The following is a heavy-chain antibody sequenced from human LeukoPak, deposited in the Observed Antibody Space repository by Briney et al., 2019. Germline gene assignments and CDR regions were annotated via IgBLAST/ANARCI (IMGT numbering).Heavy chain of an antibody. J-gene: IGHJ4*02. CDR2: ISAYNGNT. Sequence: ASVKVSCKASGYTFTSYGISWVRQAPGQGLEWMGWISAYNGNTNYAQKLQGRVTMTTDTSTSTAYMELRSLRSEDTAVYFCAREDYGASGSSLGNLDYWGQGTLVTVSS. CDR1: GYTFTSYG. D-gene: IGHD4/OR15-4a*01. CDR3: AREDYGASGSSLGNLDY. V-gene: IGHV1-18*04.